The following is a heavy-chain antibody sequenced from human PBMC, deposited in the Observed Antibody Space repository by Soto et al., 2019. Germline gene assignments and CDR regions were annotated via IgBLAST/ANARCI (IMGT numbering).Heavy chain of an antibody. Sequence: GGSLRLSCVASGFTLNSYAMHWGRQAPGKGLEWVSLVIITGAKTYYADSVKGSFTVSRENSKNTLYLQMDSLRAEDTATYFCAKDSYAYYTHAFDICGQGTMVTLS. CDR1: GFTLNSYA. J-gene: IGHJ3*02. CDR2: VIITGAKT. D-gene: IGHD3-16*01. CDR3: AKDSYAYYTHAFDI. V-gene: IGHV3-23*01.